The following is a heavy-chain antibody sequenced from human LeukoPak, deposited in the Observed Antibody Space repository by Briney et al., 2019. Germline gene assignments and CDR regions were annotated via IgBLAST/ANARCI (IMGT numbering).Heavy chain of an antibody. CDR3: AXXXXPKRVKYGSGSYRLGPYYFDY. J-gene: IGHJ4*02. CDR1: GGSITSYY. CDR2: IYYSGST. Sequence: PSETLSLTCTVSGGSITSYYWSWIRQPPGKGLEWIGYIYYSGSTNYSPSLKSRVTISLDTSQNQFSLKLSSVTAADTAVYYCAXXXXPKRVKYGSGSYRLGPYYFDYWGQGTLVTVSS. V-gene: IGHV4-59*12. D-gene: IGHD3-10*01.